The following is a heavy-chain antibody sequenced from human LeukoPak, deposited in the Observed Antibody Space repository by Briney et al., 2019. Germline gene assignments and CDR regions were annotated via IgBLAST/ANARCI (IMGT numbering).Heavy chain of an antibody. CDR2: ISYDGSNK. J-gene: IGHJ4*02. V-gene: IGHV3-30-3*01. D-gene: IGHD3-22*01. CDR3: AKVRIVVVIERGYYFDY. Sequence: GGSLRLSCAASGFTFSSYAMHWVRQAPGKGLEWVAVISYDGSNKYYADSVKGRFTISRDNSKNTLYLQMNSLRAEDTAVYYCAKVRIVVVIERGYYFDYWGQGTLVTVSS. CDR1: GFTFSSYA.